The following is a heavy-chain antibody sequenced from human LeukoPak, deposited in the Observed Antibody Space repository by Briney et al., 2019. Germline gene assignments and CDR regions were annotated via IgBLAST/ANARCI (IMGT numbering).Heavy chain of an antibody. D-gene: IGHD3-10*01. Sequence: SETLSLTCTVSGGSISSGGYYWSWIRQHPGKGLEWIGYIYYSGSTYYNPSLKSRVTISVDTSKNQFSPKLSSVTAADTAVYYCARVPQLGWFGEAPFDYWGQGTLVTVSS. CDR2: IYYSGST. CDR3: ARVPQLGWFGEAPFDY. J-gene: IGHJ4*02. V-gene: IGHV4-31*03. CDR1: GGSISSGGYY.